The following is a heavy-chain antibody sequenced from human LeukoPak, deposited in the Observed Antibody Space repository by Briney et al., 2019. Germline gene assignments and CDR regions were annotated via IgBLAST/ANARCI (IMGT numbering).Heavy chain of an antibody. D-gene: IGHD3-3*01. CDR2: ISSSSSTI. Sequence: PGGSLRLSCAASGFTFSSYSMNWVRQAPGKGLEWVSYISSSSSTIYYADSVKGRFTISRDNAKNSLYLQMNSLRAEDTALYYCARDGKIGMRYDFWSGYYYYYMDFWGKGTMVTVSS. CDR3: ARDGKIGMRYDFWSGYYYYYMDF. J-gene: IGHJ6*03. CDR1: GFTFSSYS. V-gene: IGHV3-48*04.